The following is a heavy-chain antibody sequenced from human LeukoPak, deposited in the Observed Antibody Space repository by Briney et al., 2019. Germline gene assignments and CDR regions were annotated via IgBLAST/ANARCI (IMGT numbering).Heavy chain of an antibody. D-gene: IGHD6-19*01. CDR3: AREGSGWYPFDY. Sequence: GGYLRPSCAASGFTVTSNYMSWVRQAPGKGLEWVSIIYSDGSTYYADSVKGRLTISRDNSKNTLYLQMNSLRLEDTAVYYCAREGSGWYPFDYWGQGTLVTVSS. V-gene: IGHV3-66*02. J-gene: IGHJ4*02. CDR2: IYSDGST. CDR1: GFTVTSNY.